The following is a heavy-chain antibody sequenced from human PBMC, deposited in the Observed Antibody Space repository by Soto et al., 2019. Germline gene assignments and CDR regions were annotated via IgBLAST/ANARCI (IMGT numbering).Heavy chain of an antibody. V-gene: IGHV3-30*03. CDR2: ISYDGSNK. J-gene: IGHJ4*02. Sequence: SLRLSCAASGFTFSSYGMHWVRQAPGKGLEWVAVISYDGSNKYYADSVKGRFTISRDNSKNTLYLQMNSLRAEDTAVYYCARDNQWFGELQPFWGQGTLVTVAS. CDR3: ARDNQWFGELQPF. CDR1: GFTFSSYG. D-gene: IGHD3-10*01.